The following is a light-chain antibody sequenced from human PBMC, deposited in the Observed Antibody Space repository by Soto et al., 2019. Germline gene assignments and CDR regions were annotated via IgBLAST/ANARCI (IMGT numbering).Light chain of an antibody. CDR2: RAS. V-gene: IGKV3-15*01. J-gene: IGKJ2*01. CDR1: QSVSSS. Sequence: EIEMTQSPGTLSVSPGERATLSCRASQSVSSSLAWYQQRPGQAPRLLIYRASTRATGVPARCSGSGSGTEYSLTITSQQSEDFAIYYCKRHNKCPPYTFGQGTKLQIK. CDR3: KRHNKCPPYT.